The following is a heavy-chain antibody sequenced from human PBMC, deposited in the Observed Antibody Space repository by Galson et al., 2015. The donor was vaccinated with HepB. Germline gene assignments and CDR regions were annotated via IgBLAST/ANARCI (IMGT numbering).Heavy chain of an antibody. CDR1: GGSFGGYY. CDR2: INHSGST. V-gene: IGHV4-34*01. Sequence: LSLTCAVYGGSFGGYYWRWIRQPPGKGLEWIGEINHSGSTNYNPSLKSRVTISVDTSKNQFSLKLTSVTAADTAVYYCARGPRYSSSWYISREYDYWGQGTLVTVSS. J-gene: IGHJ4*02. CDR3: ARGPRYSSSWYISREYDY. D-gene: IGHD6-13*01.